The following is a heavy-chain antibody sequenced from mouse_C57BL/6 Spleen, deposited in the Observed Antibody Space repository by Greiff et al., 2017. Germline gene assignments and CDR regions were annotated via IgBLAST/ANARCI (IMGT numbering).Heavy chain of an antibody. CDR2: ILPSIGRT. V-gene: IGHV15-2*01. Sequence: QVQLQQSGSELRSPGSSVKLSCKDFDSEVFPIAYMSWVRQKPGHGFEWIGGILPSIGRTIYGEKFEDKATLDADTQSNTAYVELNSLTSEDSAIDYCARRGYDEESPFAYWGQGTLVTVSA. CDR3: ARRGYDEESPFAY. D-gene: IGHD2-2*01. CDR1: DSEVFPIAY. J-gene: IGHJ3*01.